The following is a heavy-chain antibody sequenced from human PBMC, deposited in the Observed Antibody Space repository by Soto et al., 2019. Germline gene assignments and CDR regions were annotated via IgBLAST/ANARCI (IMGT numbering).Heavy chain of an antibody. CDR3: ARGQLDSSGWSRAFDY. V-gene: IGHV4-4*07. CDR1: GGSISSYY. Sequence: PAEPLSLTCTVSGGSISSYYWNWIRQPAGQGLEWIGRIYTTGSTNYNPSLRRRVTMSVDTSKNQFSLKLRSVTAADTAVYYCARGQLDSSGWSRAFDYWGQATLVTVXS. J-gene: IGHJ4*02. CDR2: IYTTGST. D-gene: IGHD6-19*01.